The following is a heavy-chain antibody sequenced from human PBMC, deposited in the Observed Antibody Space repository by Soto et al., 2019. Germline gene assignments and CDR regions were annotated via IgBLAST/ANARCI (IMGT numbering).Heavy chain of an antibody. CDR2: ISAHNGNT. CDR1: GYGITTYG. J-gene: IGHJ4*02. CDR3: ARWRYGDY. Sequence: QVHLVQSGAEVKKPGASVKVSSKGSGYGITTYGITWVRQAPGQGLEWMAWISAHNGNTNYAQKLQGRVTMTRDTSTRTAYMELRSLRSDDTAVYYCARWRYGDYWGQGALVTVSS. V-gene: IGHV1-18*01. D-gene: IGHD1-1*01.